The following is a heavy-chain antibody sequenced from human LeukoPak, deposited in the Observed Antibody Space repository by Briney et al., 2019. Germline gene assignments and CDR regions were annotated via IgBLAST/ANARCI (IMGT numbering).Heavy chain of an antibody. CDR2: IYYSGGT. CDR3: ARGAAMVNFDY. J-gene: IGHJ4*02. Sequence: SETLSLTCTVSGGSISSGGYYWSWIRQHPVKGLEWLGNIYYSGGTYYNPSLKSRVSMSVDTSENQFSLKLSSVTAADTAVYYCARGAAMVNFDYWGQGTLVTVSS. V-gene: IGHV4-31*03. D-gene: IGHD5-18*01. CDR1: GGSISSGGYY.